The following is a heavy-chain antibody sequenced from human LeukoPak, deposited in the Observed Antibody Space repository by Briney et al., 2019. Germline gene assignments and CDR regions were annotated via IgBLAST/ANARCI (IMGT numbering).Heavy chain of an antibody. J-gene: IGHJ4*02. Sequence: GGSLRLSCVASGFTFSTYAMSWVRQAPGKGLEWVSTINSSDVITPYADSVKGRFTISRDNSKNTLYLQMNSLRAGDTAVYYCAKTYGSGSYYKPPPGGYWGQGTLSPSPQ. D-gene: IGHD3-10*01. CDR2: INSSDVIT. CDR1: GFTFSTYA. V-gene: IGHV3-23*01. CDR3: AKTYGSGSYYKPPPGGY.